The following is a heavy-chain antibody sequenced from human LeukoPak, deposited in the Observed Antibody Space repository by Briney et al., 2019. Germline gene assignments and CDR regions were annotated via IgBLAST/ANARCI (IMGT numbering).Heavy chain of an antibody. CDR3: ARGTTMVRGVIITIYYYMDV. J-gene: IGHJ6*03. V-gene: IGHV1-2*02. Sequence: ASVKVSCKASGYTFTGYYMHWVRQAPGQGLEWMGWINPNSGGTNYAQKFQGRVTMTRDTSISTAYMELSRLRSDDTAVYYCARGTTMVRGVIITIYYYMDVWGNGTTVTVSS. CDR1: GYTFTGYY. CDR2: INPNSGGT. D-gene: IGHD3-10*01.